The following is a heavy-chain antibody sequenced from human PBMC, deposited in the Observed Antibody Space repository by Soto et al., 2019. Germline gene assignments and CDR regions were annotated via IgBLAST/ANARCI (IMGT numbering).Heavy chain of an antibody. J-gene: IGHJ4*02. CDR1: GGSISSYY. V-gene: IGHV4-59*01. CDR3: ARDQVAEGVSGFDY. Sequence: SETLSLTCTVSGGSISSYYWSWIRQPPGKGLEWIGYIYYSGSTNYNPSLKSRVTISVDTSKNQFSLKLSSVTAADTAVYYCARDQVAEGVSGFDYWGQGTLVTVSS. CDR2: IYYSGST.